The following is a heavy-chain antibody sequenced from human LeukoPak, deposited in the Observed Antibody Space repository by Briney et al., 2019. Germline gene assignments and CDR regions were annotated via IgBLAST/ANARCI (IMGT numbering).Heavy chain of an antibody. V-gene: IGHV3-7*01. J-gene: IGHJ6*03. CDR1: GFTFSSHA. Sequence: PGGSLRLSCAASGFTFSSHAMSWVRQAPGKGLEWVANIKQDGSEKYYVDSVKGRFTISRDNAKNSLYLQMNSLRAEDTAVYYCARYLEGYDYYYYYYMDVWGKGTTVTVSS. CDR2: IKQDGSEK. CDR3: ARYLEGYDYYYYYYMDV. D-gene: IGHD5-12*01.